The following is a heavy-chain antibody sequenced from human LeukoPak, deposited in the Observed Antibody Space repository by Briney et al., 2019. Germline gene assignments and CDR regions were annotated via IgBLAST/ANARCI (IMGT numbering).Heavy chain of an antibody. Sequence: SQTLSLTCTVSGGSTSSGSYYWSWIRQPPGKGLEWIGYIYYSGSTNYNPSLKSRVTISVDTSKNQFSLELSSVTAADTAVYYCARVLGPSDDAFDIWGQGTMVTVSS. V-gene: IGHV4-61*01. CDR1: GGSTSSGSYY. J-gene: IGHJ3*02. CDR2: IYYSGST. CDR3: ARVLGPSDDAFDI.